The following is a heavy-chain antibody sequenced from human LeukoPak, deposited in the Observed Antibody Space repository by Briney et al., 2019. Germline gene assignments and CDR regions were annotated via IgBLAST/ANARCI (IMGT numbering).Heavy chain of an antibody. D-gene: IGHD2-15*01. J-gene: IGHJ6*02. CDR1: GFTFSSYA. CDR2: ISGSGGGT. Sequence: GGSLRLSCAASGFTFSSYAMSWVRQAPGKGLEWVSAISGSGGGTYYADSVKGRLTISRDNSKNTLYLQMNSLRAEDTAVYYCAKAGKRRYCSGGSCYSGGMDVWGQGTTVTVSS. V-gene: IGHV3-23*01. CDR3: AKAGKRRYCSGGSCYSGGMDV.